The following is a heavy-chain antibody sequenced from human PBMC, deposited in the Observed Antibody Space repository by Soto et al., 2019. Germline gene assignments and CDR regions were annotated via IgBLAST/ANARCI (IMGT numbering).Heavy chain of an antibody. J-gene: IGHJ5*02. D-gene: IGHD2-8*02. Sequence: EVQEVESGGGLVKPGGSLRLSCAASGFTLSNYDTTWVRQAPGKGLEWISSISGDSTYIYYADSVQGRFTISRDNTKNSLFLQMNSLRAEDTAVHYCARDWTGPYSWGQRTLVTVTS. V-gene: IGHV3-21*01. CDR3: ARDWTGPYS. CDR2: ISGDSTYI. CDR1: GFTLSNYD.